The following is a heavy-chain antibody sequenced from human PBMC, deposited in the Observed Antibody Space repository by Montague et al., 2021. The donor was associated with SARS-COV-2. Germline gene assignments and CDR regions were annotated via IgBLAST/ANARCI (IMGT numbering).Heavy chain of an antibody. Sequence: SETLSLTCTVSAGSISTNSYYWAWIRQPPGKGLGLIGSIHYIGNTYYNPSLESRVTISVDTSENQFSLKLRSVIAADTAVHCCARLLPDGTVVATDIPFDSWGQGTLVTVSS. D-gene: IGHD2-21*02. CDR1: AGSISTNSYY. CDR3: ARLLPDGTVVATDIPFDS. CDR2: IHYIGNT. V-gene: IGHV4-39*01. J-gene: IGHJ4*02.